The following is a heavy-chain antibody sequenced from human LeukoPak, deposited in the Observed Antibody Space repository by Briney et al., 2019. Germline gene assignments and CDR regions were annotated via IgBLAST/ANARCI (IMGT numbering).Heavy chain of an antibody. J-gene: IGHJ4*02. V-gene: IGHV4-4*07. CDR3: ARSPVETPLGRPFDY. D-gene: IGHD5-18*01. CDR1: GDYIRNYY. CDR2: INTSGST. Sequence: SETLSLTCTVSGDYIRNYYWNWIRQPAGKGLEWIGRINTSGSTNYNPSLKSRVSKSIDASKNQFSLRLTSVTAADTAMFYCARSPVETPLGRPFDYWGQGTLVAVSS.